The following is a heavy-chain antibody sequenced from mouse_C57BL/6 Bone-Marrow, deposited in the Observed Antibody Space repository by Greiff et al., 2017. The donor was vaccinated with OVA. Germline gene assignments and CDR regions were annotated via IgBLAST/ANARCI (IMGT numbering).Heavy chain of an antibody. Sequence: QVQLKQSGAELVKPGASVKISCKASGYAFSSYWMNWVKQRPGKGLEWIGQIYPGDGDTNYNGKFKGKATLTADKSSSTAYMQLSSLTSEDSAVYFCARSSTTVVPQYFDVWGTGTTVTVSS. CDR1: GYAFSSYW. J-gene: IGHJ1*03. CDR3: ARSSTTVVPQYFDV. CDR2: IYPGDGDT. D-gene: IGHD1-1*01. V-gene: IGHV1-80*01.